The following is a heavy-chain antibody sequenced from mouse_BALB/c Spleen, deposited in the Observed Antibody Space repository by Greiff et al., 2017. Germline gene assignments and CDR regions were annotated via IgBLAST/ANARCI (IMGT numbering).Heavy chain of an antibody. CDR3: ARVGLLWYPYAMDY. CDR1: GYSITSDYA. J-gene: IGHJ4*01. V-gene: IGHV3-2*02. D-gene: IGHD2-10*01. Sequence: EVKLQESGPGLVKPSQSLSLTCTVTGYSITSDYAWNWIRQFPGNKLEWMGYISYSGSTSYNPSLKSRISITRDTSKNQFFLQLNSVTTEDTATYYCARVGLLWYPYAMDYWGQGTSVTVSS. CDR2: ISYSGST.